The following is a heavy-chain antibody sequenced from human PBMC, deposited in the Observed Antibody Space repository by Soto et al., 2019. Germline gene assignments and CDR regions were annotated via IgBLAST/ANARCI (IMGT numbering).Heavy chain of an antibody. V-gene: IGHV3-30*18. J-gene: IGHJ4*02. D-gene: IGHD6-6*01. CDR2: ISYDGSNK. CDR3: AKVGDEYTSSSESWGQNFDY. CDR1: GFTFSSYG. Sequence: QMQLVESGGGVVQPGRSLRLSCAASGFTFSSYGMHWVRQAPGKGLEWVAVISYDGSNKYYVDSVKGRFTISRDNSKNTLYLQMNSLRAEDTAVYYCAKVGDEYTSSSESWGQNFDYWGQGTLVTVFS.